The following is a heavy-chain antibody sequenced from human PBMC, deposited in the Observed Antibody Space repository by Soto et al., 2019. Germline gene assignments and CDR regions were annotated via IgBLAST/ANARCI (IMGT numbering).Heavy chain of an antibody. CDR1: GFSLSTNGVG. CDR3: ALRFCLSTWDSSGHTSACCQS. D-gene: IGHD6-19*01. V-gene: IGHV2-5*02. CDR2: IYWDDDK. Sequence: QITLKESGPTLVKPTQTLTLTCTFSGFSLSTNGVGVGWIRQPPGKALEWLALIYWDDDKRYSPSLKSRLTTPRATTQPQTVLTLTYTKPADTAQHYCALRFCLSTWDSSGHTSACCQSWGQGTLVTVS. J-gene: IGHJ1*01.